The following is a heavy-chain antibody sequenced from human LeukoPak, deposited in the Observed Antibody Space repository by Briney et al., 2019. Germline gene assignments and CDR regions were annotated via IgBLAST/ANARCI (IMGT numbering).Heavy chain of an antibody. D-gene: IGHD6-19*01. CDR2: INPNSGGT. CDR3: ARDLSRSSGWYRGVWFDP. V-gene: IGHV1-2*02. J-gene: IGHJ5*02. Sequence: RRASVKVSCKASGYTFTGYYMHWVRQAPGQGLEWMGWINPNSGGTNYAQKFQGRVTMTRDTSISTAYMELSRLRSDDTAVYYCARDLSRSSGWYRGVWFDPWGQGTLVTVSS. CDR1: GYTFTGYY.